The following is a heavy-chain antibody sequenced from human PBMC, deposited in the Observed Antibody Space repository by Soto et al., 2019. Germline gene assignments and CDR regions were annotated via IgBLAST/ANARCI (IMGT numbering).Heavy chain of an antibody. CDR2: IIPRFGTT. J-gene: IGHJ4*02. CDR3: ARGRGLYNSGRSQLDS. D-gene: IGHD1-1*01. V-gene: IGHV1-69*01. CDR1: GDSFIKYT. Sequence: SVKVSCKAAGDSFIKYTFNWVRQAPRQGLEWMGGIIPRFGTTNYAPTLQDRVTITADESMNTVYMELSSLRSEDTALYYCARGRGLYNSGRSQLDSWGQGTLVTVSS.